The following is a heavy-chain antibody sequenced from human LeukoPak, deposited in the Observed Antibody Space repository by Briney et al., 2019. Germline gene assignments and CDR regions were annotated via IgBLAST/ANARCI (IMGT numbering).Heavy chain of an antibody. J-gene: IGHJ4*02. CDR2: INPKNGDT. CDR3: ARDGRLRNGYDNFYI. Sequence: GASVKVSCKASGHTFSGFYINWVRQAPGQGLEWMGWINPKNGDTHYAQDFLGRVTMTRDTSISTAYMELSRLTSDDTAVYYCARDGRLRNGYDNFYIWGQGTLVTVSS. D-gene: IGHD5-18*01. V-gene: IGHV1-2*02. CDR1: GHTFSGFY.